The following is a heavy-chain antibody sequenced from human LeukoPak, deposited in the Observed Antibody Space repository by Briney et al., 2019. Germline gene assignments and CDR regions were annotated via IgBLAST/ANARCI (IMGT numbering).Heavy chain of an antibody. CDR3: ARSRLVGGFDP. J-gene: IGHJ5*02. D-gene: IGHD6-19*01. V-gene: IGHV3-7*01. Sequence: GGSLRLSCAASGFIFKKYWMNWVRQVPGKGLEWVANIKQDGSEKYYVDSVKGRFTISRDNAKNSLYLQMNSLSAEDTAVYYCARSRLVGGFDPWGQGTLVTVSS. CDR1: GFIFKKYW. CDR2: IKQDGSEK.